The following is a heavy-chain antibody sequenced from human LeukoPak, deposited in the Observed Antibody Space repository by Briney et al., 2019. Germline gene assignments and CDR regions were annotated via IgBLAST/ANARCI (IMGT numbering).Heavy chain of an antibody. CDR3: AREYDSSGYSYYGMDV. Sequence: ASVKVSCKASGYTFTGYYMHWVRQAPGQGLEWMGWINPNGGGTNYAQKFQGRDTMTRDTSISTAYMELSRLRSDDTAVYYCAREYDSSGYSYYGMDVWGQGTTVTVSS. D-gene: IGHD3-22*01. CDR1: GYTFTGYY. CDR2: INPNGGGT. V-gene: IGHV1-2*02. J-gene: IGHJ6*02.